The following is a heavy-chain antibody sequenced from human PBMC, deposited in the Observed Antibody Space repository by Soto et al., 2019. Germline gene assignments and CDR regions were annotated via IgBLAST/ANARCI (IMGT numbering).Heavy chain of an antibody. CDR2: IYPGGSDT. D-gene: IGHD4-4*01. J-gene: IGHJ6*02. Sequence: GESLKISCKGSGYSFTSYWIGWVRQMPGKGLEWMGIIYPGGSDTRYSPSFQGQVTISADKSISTAYLQWSSLKASDTAMYYCARSGMTTVIFYGMDVWGQGTTVTVSS. CDR3: ARSGMTTVIFYGMDV. CDR1: GYSFTSYW. V-gene: IGHV5-51*01.